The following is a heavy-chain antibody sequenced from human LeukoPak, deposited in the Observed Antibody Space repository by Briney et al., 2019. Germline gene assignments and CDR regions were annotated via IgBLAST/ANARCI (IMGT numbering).Heavy chain of an antibody. D-gene: IGHD6-13*01. Sequence: GASVKVSCKASGGTFSSYAISWVRQAPGQGLEWMGRIIPILGIANYAQKFQGRVTITADKSTSTAYMELSSLRSEDTAVYYCARVEIQRAAAPNDYWGQGTLVTVSS. CDR3: ARVEIQRAAAPNDY. CDR2: IIPILGIA. J-gene: IGHJ4*02. V-gene: IGHV1-69*04. CDR1: GGTFSSYA.